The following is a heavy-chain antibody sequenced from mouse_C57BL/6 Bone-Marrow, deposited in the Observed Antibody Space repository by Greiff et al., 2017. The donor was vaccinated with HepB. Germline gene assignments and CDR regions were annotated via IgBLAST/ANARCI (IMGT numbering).Heavy chain of an antibody. V-gene: IGHV1-50*01. CDR2: IDPSDSYT. CDR3: AGYCGSSSFSYAMDY. J-gene: IGHJ4*01. Sequence: QVQLQQPGAELVKPGASVKLSCKASGYTFTSYWMQWVKQRPGQGLEWIGEIDPSDSYTNYNQKFKGKATLTVDTSSSTADMQLSSLTSEDSAVYYCAGYCGSSSFSYAMDYWGQGTSVTVPS. D-gene: IGHD1-1*01. CDR1: GYTFTSYW.